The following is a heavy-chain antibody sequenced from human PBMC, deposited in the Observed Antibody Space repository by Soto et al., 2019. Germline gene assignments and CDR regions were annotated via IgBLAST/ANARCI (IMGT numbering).Heavy chain of an antibody. D-gene: IGHD6-19*01. V-gene: IGHV4-34*01. CDR1: GGSFSGYY. CDR3: ARVRGVAVAARRFDP. Sequence: QVQLQQWGAGLLKPSETLSLTCAVYGGSFSGYYWSWIRQPPGKGLEWIGEINHSGSTNYNPSLKSRVTISVDTSKNQFSLKLSSVTAAGTAMYYCARVRGVAVAARRFDPWGQGTLVTVSS. J-gene: IGHJ5*02. CDR2: INHSGST.